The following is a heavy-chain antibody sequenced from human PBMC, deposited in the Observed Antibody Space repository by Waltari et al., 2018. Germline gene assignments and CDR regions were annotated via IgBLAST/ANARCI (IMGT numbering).Heavy chain of an antibody. CDR2: ISYSGNT. J-gene: IGHJ4*02. CDR1: S. Sequence: SWWQLPDTPGKRLEWIGCISYSGNTDYNPSLKSRISITIDRSRNEFSLSLTSVTAADTAVYYCAKDGELGSYWYYDYWGQGTLVTVSS. D-gene: IGHD1-26*01. V-gene: IGHV4-59*01. CDR3: AKDGELGSYWYYDY.